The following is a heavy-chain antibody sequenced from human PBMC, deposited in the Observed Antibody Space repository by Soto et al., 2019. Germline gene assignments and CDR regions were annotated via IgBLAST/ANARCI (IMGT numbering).Heavy chain of an antibody. CDR1: GFSLSNAGMG. D-gene: IGHD6-13*01. J-gene: IGHJ4*02. CDR2: IFSNDEK. V-gene: IGHV2-26*01. Sequence: QVTLKESGPVLVKPTETLTLTCTVSGFSLSNAGMGVSWIRQPPGKALEWLAHIFSNDEKSYSTSLKRRLTIFKDTSKSQVVLTMTNMDPVDTATFYCARYLPYSSNFFDCWGQGTLVTVSS. CDR3: ARYLPYSSNFFDC.